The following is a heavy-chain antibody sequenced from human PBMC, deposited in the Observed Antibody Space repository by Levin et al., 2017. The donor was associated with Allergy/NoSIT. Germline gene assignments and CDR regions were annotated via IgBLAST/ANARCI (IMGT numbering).Heavy chain of an antibody. CDR3: ARALDDDPIDY. D-gene: IGHD1-1*01. CDR1: GFSFSTYN. CDR2: ISSSSNTI. Sequence: GGSLRLSCAASGFSFSTYNMNWVRQAPGKGLEWVSYISSSSNTIYYADSVKGRFTISRDNAKNSLYLQLRSLRDEDTAVYYCARALDDDPIDYWGQGTLVTVSS. V-gene: IGHV3-48*02. J-gene: IGHJ4*02.